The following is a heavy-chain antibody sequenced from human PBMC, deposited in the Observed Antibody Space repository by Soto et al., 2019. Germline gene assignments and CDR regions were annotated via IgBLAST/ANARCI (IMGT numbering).Heavy chain of an antibody. CDR3: ASYDSSGYHYAFDI. J-gene: IGHJ3*02. D-gene: IGHD3-22*01. Sequence: QVQLVQSGAEVKKPGSSVKVSCKASGGTFRSYTISWVRQAPGQGLEWMGRIIPILGIANYAQKFQGRVTITADKSTSTAYMELSSLRSEDTAVYYCASYDSSGYHYAFDIWGQGTMVTVSS. V-gene: IGHV1-69*02. CDR1: GGTFRSYT. CDR2: IIPILGIA.